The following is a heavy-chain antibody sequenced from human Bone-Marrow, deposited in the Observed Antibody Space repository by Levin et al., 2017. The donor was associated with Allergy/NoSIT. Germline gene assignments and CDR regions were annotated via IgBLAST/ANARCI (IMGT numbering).Heavy chain of an antibody. CDR3: ARDNDILTGYFFDY. J-gene: IGHJ4*02. Sequence: QSGGSLRLSCEASGFNFRNYAMHWVRQGPGKGLEWVGIISYDGSNKYYADSVKGRFAISRDNSKNTLYLQMNSLRVEDAAVYYCARDNDILTGYFFDYWGQGTLVTVSS. D-gene: IGHD3-9*01. CDR1: GFNFRNYA. CDR2: ISYDGSNK. V-gene: IGHV3-30*09.